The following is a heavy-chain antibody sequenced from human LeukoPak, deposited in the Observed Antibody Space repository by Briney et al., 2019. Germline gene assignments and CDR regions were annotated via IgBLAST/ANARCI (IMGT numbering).Heavy chain of an antibody. D-gene: IGHD5-24*01. Sequence: PAGSLRLSCAASGFTFSSYAMHWVRQAPGKGLEWVAVISSDGSNKYYADSVKGRFTISRDNSKNTLYLQMNSRRAEDTAVYYCSRGPPRWLQFGAVSAFDIWGQGTMVTVSS. CDR2: ISSDGSNK. CDR1: GFTFSSYA. CDR3: SRGPPRWLQFGAVSAFDI. J-gene: IGHJ3*02. V-gene: IGHV3-30*04.